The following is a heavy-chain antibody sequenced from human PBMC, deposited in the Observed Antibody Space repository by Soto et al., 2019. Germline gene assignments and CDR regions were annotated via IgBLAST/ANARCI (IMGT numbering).Heavy chain of an antibody. CDR3: ARQLRWPSGPYGMDA. V-gene: IGHV1-2*02. CDR2: INPNSGGT. Sequence: GASVKVSCKASGYTFTGYYMHWVRQAPGQGLEWMGWINPNSGGTNYAQKFQGRVTMTRDTSISTAYMELSRLRSDDTAVYYCARQLRWPSGPYGMDAWGQGTTVTVSS. J-gene: IGHJ6*02. CDR1: GYTFTGYY. D-gene: IGHD1-7*01.